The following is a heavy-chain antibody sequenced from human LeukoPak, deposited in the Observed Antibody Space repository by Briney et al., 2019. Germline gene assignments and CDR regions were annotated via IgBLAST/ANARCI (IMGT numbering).Heavy chain of an antibody. V-gene: IGHV3-11*01. CDR2: ISSSGSTI. CDR3: AKGRWSGYSEPFDY. J-gene: IGHJ4*02. Sequence: PGGSLRLSCAASGFTFSDYYMSWIRQAPGKGLEWVSYISSSGSTIYYADSVKGRFTISRDNSKNTLYLQMNSLRAEDTAVYYCAKGRWSGYSEPFDYWGQGTLVTVSS. CDR1: GFTFSDYY. D-gene: IGHD3-3*01.